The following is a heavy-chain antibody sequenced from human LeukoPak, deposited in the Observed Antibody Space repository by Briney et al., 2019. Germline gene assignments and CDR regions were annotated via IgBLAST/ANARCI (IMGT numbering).Heavy chain of an antibody. Sequence: SQTLSLTCTVSGGSISRGDYYWTWLRQHPGKGLEWIGYIYNSGPTYYNPSLESRLTISLDTSKNQFSLNLSSVTAADTAVYSCARGSSGKYYNVFFFDSWGQGTLVTVSS. V-gene: IGHV4-31*03. CDR3: ARGSSGKYYNVFFFDS. CDR2: IYNSGPT. CDR1: GGSISRGDYY. D-gene: IGHD3-10*01. J-gene: IGHJ4*02.